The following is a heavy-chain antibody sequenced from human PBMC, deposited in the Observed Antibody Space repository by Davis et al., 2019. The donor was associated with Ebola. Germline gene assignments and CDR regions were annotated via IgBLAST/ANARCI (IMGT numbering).Heavy chain of an antibody. Sequence: SVKVSCKASGGTFSTYSIAWVRQAPGQGLEWMGEIIPIFGAPKYAQNFQGRVTITADESTTTVYMELTSLRSDDTAVYYCARDLSYSYYYHYYGMDVWGQGTTVTVSS. CDR2: IIPIFGAP. V-gene: IGHV1-69*13. J-gene: IGHJ6*02. CDR1: GGTFSTYS. D-gene: IGHD3-10*01. CDR3: ARDLSYSYYYHYYGMDV.